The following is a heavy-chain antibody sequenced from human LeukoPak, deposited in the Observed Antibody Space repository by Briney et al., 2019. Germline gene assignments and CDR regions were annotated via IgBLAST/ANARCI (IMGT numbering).Heavy chain of an antibody. V-gene: IGHV3-11*04. CDR1: GFTFSDYY. CDR2: ISSGGNTI. CDR3: ATGRSSHDY. D-gene: IGHD1-26*01. J-gene: IGHJ4*02. Sequence: GGSLRLSCSASGFTFSDYYMSWIRQAPGKGLEWVSYISSGGNTIYCADSVKGHFTISRDNAKNSLSLQMNSLKPEDTAVYYCATGRSSHDYWGQGTLVTVSS.